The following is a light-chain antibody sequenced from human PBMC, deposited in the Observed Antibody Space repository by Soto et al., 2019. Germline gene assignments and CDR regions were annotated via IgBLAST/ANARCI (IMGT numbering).Light chain of an antibody. CDR2: WAS. J-gene: IGKJ3*01. Sequence: DIVMTQSPDSQAVSLGERATINCKSSQSILYSSNNRNYLAWYQQKPGQPPKVVIYWASTRESGVPDRFSGSGYGTDFTLTINNLQAEDVAVYYCQQYYSTPFTFGPGTKVEI. CDR1: QSILYSSNNRNY. V-gene: IGKV4-1*01. CDR3: QQYYSTPFT.